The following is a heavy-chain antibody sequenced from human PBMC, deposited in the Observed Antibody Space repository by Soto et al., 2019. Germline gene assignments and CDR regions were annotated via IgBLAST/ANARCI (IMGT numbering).Heavy chain of an antibody. J-gene: IGHJ4*02. CDR1: GLTFRSYW. Sequence: EVQLVESGGGLVQPGESLRLSCAASGLTFRSYWMHWVRQAPGKGLVWVSRINTDGSVAMYVDSVKGRFTISRDNAKNTLFLHMNSLRAEDAAVYYCVGAMQLWPLASWGQGTLVTVSS. D-gene: IGHD2-2*01. CDR2: INTDGSVA. CDR3: VGAMQLWPLAS. V-gene: IGHV3-74*03.